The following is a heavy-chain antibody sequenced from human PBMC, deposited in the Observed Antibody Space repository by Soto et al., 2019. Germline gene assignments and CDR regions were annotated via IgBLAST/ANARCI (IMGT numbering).Heavy chain of an antibody. V-gene: IGHV4-34*01. Sequence: PSETLSLTCAVYGGSFSGYYWSWIRQPPGKGLEWIGEINHSGSTNYNPSLKSRVTISVDTSKNQFSLKLSSVTAADTAVYYCARQQLVSYYFDYWGQGTLVTVSS. J-gene: IGHJ4*02. CDR1: GGSFSGYY. D-gene: IGHD6-13*01. CDR2: INHSGST. CDR3: ARQQLVSYYFDY.